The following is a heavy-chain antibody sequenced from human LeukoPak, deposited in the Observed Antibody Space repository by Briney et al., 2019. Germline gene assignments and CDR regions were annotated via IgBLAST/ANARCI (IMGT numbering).Heavy chain of an antibody. D-gene: IGHD3-10*01. V-gene: IGHV3-23*01. Sequence: GGSLRLSCAASGFTFSNYALTWVRQAPGMGLEWVSAISGSGGGTYFADSVKGRFTISRDNSMNTLYLQMNSLRAEDTALYYCAKAGGYGSGSYYPDYWGQGTLVTVSS. CDR1: GFTFSNYA. J-gene: IGHJ4*02. CDR3: AKAGGYGSGSYYPDY. CDR2: ISGSGGGT.